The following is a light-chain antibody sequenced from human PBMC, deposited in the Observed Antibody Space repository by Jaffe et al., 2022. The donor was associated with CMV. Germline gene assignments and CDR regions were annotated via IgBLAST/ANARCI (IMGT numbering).Light chain of an antibody. CDR1: QSVFFNSNNKNY. CDR2: WAS. Sequence: DIVMTQSPDSLAVSLGERATINCKSSQSVFFNSNNKNYLAWYQHKPGQPPKLLFYWASTRESGVPDRFSGSGSGTDFTLTISSLQAEDVAVYYCQQYYSTPWTFGQGTKVEIK. J-gene: IGKJ1*01. V-gene: IGKV4-1*01. CDR3: QQYYSTPWT.